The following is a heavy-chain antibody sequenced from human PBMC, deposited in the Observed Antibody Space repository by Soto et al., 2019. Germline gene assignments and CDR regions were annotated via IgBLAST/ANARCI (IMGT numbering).Heavy chain of an antibody. CDR1: GYTFTSYG. V-gene: IGHV1-18*01. CDR3: AIDRLYDFWSGYYMRDWFDP. D-gene: IGHD3-3*01. J-gene: IGHJ5*02. Sequence: ASVKVSCKASGYTFTSYGISWVRQAPGQGLEWMGWIGAYNGNTNYAQKLQGRVTMTTDTSTSTAYMELRSLRSDDTAVYYCAIDRLYDFWSGYYMRDWFDPWGQGTLVTVSS. CDR2: IGAYNGNT.